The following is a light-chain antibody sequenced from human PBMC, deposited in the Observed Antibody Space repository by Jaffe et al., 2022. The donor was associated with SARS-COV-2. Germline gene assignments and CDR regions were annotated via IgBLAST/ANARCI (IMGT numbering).Light chain of an antibody. CDR1: SSDVGGYTY. CDR2: DVS. Sequence: QSALTQPRSVSGSPGQSVTISCTGTSSDVGGYTYVSWYQQHPGKAPQLMIYDVSKRPSGVPDRFSGSKSGNTASLTISGLQAEDEADYYCCSYAGSYTFGVFGGGTKLTVL. J-gene: IGLJ3*02. CDR3: CSYAGSYTFGV. V-gene: IGLV2-11*01.